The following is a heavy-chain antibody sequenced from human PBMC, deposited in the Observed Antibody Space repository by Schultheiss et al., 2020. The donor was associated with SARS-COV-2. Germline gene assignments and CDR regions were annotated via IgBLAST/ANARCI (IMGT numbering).Heavy chain of an antibody. J-gene: IGHJ4*02. CDR3: ARHHQVGATIPAPLDY. CDR1: GGSISSYY. D-gene: IGHD1-26*01. Sequence: SETLSLTCIVSGGSISSYYWSWIRQPPGKGLEWIGYISYSGSTNYNPSLKSRVTISVDTSKNQFSLKLSSVTAADTAVYYCARHHQVGATIPAPLDYWGQGTLVTVSS. V-gene: IGHV4-59*01. CDR2: ISYSGST.